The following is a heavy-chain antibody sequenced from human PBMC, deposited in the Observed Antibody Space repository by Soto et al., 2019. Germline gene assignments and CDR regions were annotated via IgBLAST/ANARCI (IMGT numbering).Heavy chain of an antibody. CDR2: ISSSGSTI. CDR3: ARQGSDYDYGRGTYRHDFDY. J-gene: IGHJ4*02. Sequence: EVQLVDSGGGLVQPGGSLRLSCAASGFTFSSYEMNWVRQAPGKGLEWVSYISSSGSTIYYADSVKGRFTISRDNAKNSLYLQRNSLGAEDTAVYYCARQGSDYDYGRGTYRHDFDYWGQGTLVTVSS. CDR1: GFTFSSYE. D-gene: IGHD3-16*02. V-gene: IGHV3-48*03.